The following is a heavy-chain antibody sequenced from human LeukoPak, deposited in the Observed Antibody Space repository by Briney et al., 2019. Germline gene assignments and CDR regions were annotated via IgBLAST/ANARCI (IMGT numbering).Heavy chain of an antibody. Sequence: GGSLRLSCAASGFTFSSYEMNWVRQAPGKGLEWVSYISSSGSTIYYADSVKGRFTISRDNAKNSLYLQMNSLRAEDTAVYYYAREDYYYDSSVDYWGQGTLVTVSS. D-gene: IGHD3-22*01. CDR3: AREDYYYDSSVDY. CDR2: ISSSGSTI. V-gene: IGHV3-48*03. CDR1: GFTFSSYE. J-gene: IGHJ4*02.